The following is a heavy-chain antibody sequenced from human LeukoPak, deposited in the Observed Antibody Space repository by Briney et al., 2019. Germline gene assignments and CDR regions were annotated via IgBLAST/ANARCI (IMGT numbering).Heavy chain of an antibody. D-gene: IGHD3-3*01. CDR3: GRGSRYKPDFFDD. V-gene: IGHV4-59*01. CDR1: GGSMRHSY. CDR2: VYDNGNS. J-gene: IGHJ4*02. Sequence: PSETLSLTCSVSGGSMRHSYWTWIRQTPEKGLEWIGYVYDNGNSNSRSSLRSRVSMSVDTSKNEFSLKLSSVTAADTAVYFCGRGSRYKPDFFDDWGLGTPVTVSS.